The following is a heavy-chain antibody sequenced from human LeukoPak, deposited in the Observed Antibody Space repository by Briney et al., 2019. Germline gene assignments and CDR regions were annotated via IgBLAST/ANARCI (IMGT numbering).Heavy chain of an antibody. V-gene: IGHV1-8*01. CDR3: ARAYGSGSYSPPDY. D-gene: IGHD3-10*01. J-gene: IGHJ4*02. Sequence: ASVKVSCKASGYTFTSYDINWVRQATGQGLEWMGWMNPNSGNTGYAQKLQGRVTMTRNTSISTAYMELSSLRSEDTAVYYCARAYGSGSYSPPDYWGQGTLVTVSS. CDR1: GYTFTSYD. CDR2: MNPNSGNT.